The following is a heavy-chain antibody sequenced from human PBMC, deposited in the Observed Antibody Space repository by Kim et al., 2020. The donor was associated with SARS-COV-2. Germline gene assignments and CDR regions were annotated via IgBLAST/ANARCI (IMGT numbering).Heavy chain of an antibody. CDR3: ASGYTPYYYYYGMDV. D-gene: IGHD5-18*01. V-gene: IGHV4-31*02. Sequence: PALKSRVTISVDTSKNQFSPKLSSVTAAETAVYYCASGYTPYYYYYGMDVWGQGTTVTVSS. J-gene: IGHJ6*02.